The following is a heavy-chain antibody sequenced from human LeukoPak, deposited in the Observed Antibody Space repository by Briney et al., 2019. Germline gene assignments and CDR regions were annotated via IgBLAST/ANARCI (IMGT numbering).Heavy chain of an antibody. CDR3: AKVGPWGMDV. CDR1: GFTVTTNY. J-gene: IGHJ6*02. CDR2: IYSGGST. V-gene: IGHV3-66*01. Sequence: PGGSLRLSCAASGFTVTTNYMTRVRQAPGKGLEWVSVIYSGGSTYYADSVKGRFTISRDNSKNTLYLQMNSLRVEDTAVYYCAKVGPWGMDVWGQGTTVTVSS.